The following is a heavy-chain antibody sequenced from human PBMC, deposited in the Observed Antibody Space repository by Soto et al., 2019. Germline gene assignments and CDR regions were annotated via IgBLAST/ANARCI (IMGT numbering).Heavy chain of an antibody. D-gene: IGHD3-10*01. CDR1: GYTFTDYY. Sequence: QVQLVQSGAEVKKPGASVRVSCKASGYTFTDYYMHWVRQPPGQGLEWMAWINPNTGDTKYDQKFQGRVTVTRDTSNRILYMELSSLRSDDTAIYYCARKSLYGSGSSFDFWGQGTLVTVSS. J-gene: IGHJ5*01. CDR3: ARKSLYGSGSSFDF. V-gene: IGHV1-2*02. CDR2: INPNTGDT.